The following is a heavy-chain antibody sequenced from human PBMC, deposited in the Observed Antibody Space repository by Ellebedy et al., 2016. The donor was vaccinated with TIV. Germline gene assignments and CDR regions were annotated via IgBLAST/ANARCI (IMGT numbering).Heavy chain of an antibody. CDR2: IKYDGADK. V-gene: IGHV3-7*01. CDR3: VRARNYALDS. CDR1: GFTFSVTW. J-gene: IGHJ4*02. D-gene: IGHD3-16*01. Sequence: GESLKISCAASGFTFSVTWMSWARQAPGKGLEWLARIKYDGADKDYVDSVKGLFTISRDNAKNSLYLQMTSLRVEDTAVYFCVRARNYALDSWGQGTLVTVSS.